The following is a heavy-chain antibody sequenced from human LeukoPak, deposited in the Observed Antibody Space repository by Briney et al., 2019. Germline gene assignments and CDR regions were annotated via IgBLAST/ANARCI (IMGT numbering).Heavy chain of an antibody. V-gene: IGHV4-38-2*01. CDR3: TRLSGAPVRHPIYHVDY. CDR2: VYHSGST. D-gene: IGHD1-26*01. Sequence: PSETLSLTCAVSGYSISSGYYWGWIRQPPGKGLEWIGNVYHSGSTYKNPSLKSRVSISLDTSNNQFSLKLTSVTAADTAIYYCTRLSGAPVRHPIYHVDYWGPGTLVTVSS. CDR1: GYSISSGYY. J-gene: IGHJ4*02.